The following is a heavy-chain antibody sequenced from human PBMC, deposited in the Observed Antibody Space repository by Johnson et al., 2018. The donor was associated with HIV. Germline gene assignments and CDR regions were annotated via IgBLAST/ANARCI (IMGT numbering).Heavy chain of an antibody. D-gene: IGHD2-15*01. CDR1: GFTFSSYA. CDR2: ISYDGSNK. V-gene: IGHV3-30*04. CDR3: ARDHLRRSHAFDI. Sequence: QVQLVESGGGVVQPGGSLRLSCAASGFTFSSYAMHWVRQAPGKGLEWVAVISYDGSNKYYADSVKGRFTISRDNSKNTLYLQMNSLRAEDTAVYYCARDHLRRSHAFDIWGQGTMVTVSS. J-gene: IGHJ3*02.